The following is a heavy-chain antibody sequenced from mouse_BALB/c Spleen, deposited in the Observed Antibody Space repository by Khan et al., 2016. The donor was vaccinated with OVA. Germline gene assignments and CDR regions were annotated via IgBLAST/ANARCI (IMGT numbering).Heavy chain of an antibody. J-gene: IGHJ2*01. Sequence: LQESGAELVRSGASVKMSCKASGYTFTSYNIHWVKQTPGQGLEWIGYIYPRNGGSHFNQEFKGKATLTADTSSTTAYMQISSLTSEDSAVYFCARSRGNYVFDYWGQGTALTVSS. CDR2: IYPRNGGS. CDR1: GYTFTSYN. D-gene: IGHD2-1*01. CDR3: ARSRGNYVFDY. V-gene: IGHV1-12*01.